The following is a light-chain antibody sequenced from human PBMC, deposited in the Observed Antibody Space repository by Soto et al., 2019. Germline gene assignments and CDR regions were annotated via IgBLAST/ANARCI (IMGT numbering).Light chain of an antibody. Sequence: DIEMTQAPSTLSASAGDRVTITCRASQDISIWLAWYQQRPGRAPRLLIYDSSSLESGVPSTFSGSGSGTEFSLTISNLRPDDFATYYSPHYPSFSITPGQGTRPEI. CDR3: PHYPSFSIT. J-gene: IGKJ5*01. CDR2: DSS. V-gene: IGKV1-5*01. CDR1: QDISIW.